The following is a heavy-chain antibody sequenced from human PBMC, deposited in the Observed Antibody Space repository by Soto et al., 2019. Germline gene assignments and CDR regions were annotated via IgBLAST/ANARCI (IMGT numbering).Heavy chain of an antibody. CDR3: ARTNGYLDY. D-gene: IGHD4-17*01. CDR1: GDSVSSNNAA. Sequence: LSLTCAISGDSVSSNNAAWNWIRQSPSRGLEWLGRTYYRSKWYREYAVSVKGRITINPDTSKNQFSLQLNSVAPEDAAVYYCARTNGYLDYWGQGILVTVSS. CDR2: TYYRSKWYR. J-gene: IGHJ4*02. V-gene: IGHV6-1*01.